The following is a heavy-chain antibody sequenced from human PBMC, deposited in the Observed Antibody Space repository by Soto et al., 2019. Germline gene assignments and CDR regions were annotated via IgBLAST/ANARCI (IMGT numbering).Heavy chain of an antibody. CDR1: GGSISSGGYY. CDR3: ARRLALKPCYYFDY. D-gene: IGHD2-15*01. V-gene: IGHV4-31*03. J-gene: IGHJ4*01. Sequence: PSETLSLTCTVSGGSISSGGYYWSWIRQHPGKGLEWIGYIYYSGSTYYNPSLKSRVTISVDTSKNQFSLKLTSVTAAYTAVYYCARRLALKPCYYFDYCSQGTLVTVPT. CDR2: IYYSGST.